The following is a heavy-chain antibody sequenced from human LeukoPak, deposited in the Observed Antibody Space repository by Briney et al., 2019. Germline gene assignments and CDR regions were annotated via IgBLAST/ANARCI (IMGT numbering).Heavy chain of an antibody. CDR3: VRGVGLYDTIGYFDY. Sequence: GRSLRLSCAASGFTFSICAMHWVRQAPGKGLEWVATLSYDGTNKYYADSVKGRFTISRDNSKNTLHLQMNSLRTEDTAVYYCVRGVGLYDTIGYFDYWGQGTLVTVSS. J-gene: IGHJ4*02. V-gene: IGHV3-30-3*01. CDR1: GFTFSICA. CDR2: LSYDGTNK. D-gene: IGHD3-22*01.